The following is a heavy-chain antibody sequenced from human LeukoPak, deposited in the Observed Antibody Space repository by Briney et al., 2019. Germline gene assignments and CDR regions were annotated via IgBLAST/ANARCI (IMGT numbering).Heavy chain of an antibody. V-gene: IGHV3-23*01. Sequence: GGSLRLSCAASGFTFSSYAMSWVRQAPGKGLEWVSAISGSGGSTYYADSVKGRFTISRDNSKNTLYLQMNSLRAEDTALYYCAKGPIYGSAPFDYWGQGTLVTVSS. D-gene: IGHD3-10*01. CDR2: ISGSGGST. CDR3: AKGPIYGSAPFDY. J-gene: IGHJ4*02. CDR1: GFTFSSYA.